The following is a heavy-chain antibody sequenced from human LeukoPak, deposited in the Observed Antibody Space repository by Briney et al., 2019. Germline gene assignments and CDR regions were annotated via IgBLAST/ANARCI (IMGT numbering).Heavy chain of an antibody. V-gene: IGHV3-33*01. D-gene: IGHD1-26*01. CDR2: IWYDGSNK. J-gene: IGHJ4*02. CDR3: ARGAGSVGATPIDY. Sequence: GGSLRLSCAASGFTFSSYGMHWVRQAPGKGLEWVAVIWYDGSNKYYADSVKGRFTISRGNSKNTLYLQMNSLRAEDTAVYYCARGAGSVGATPIDYWGQGTLVTVSS. CDR1: GFTFSSYG.